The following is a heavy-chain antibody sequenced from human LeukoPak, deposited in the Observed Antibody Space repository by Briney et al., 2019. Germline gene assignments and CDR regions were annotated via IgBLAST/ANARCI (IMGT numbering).Heavy chain of an antibody. V-gene: IGHV3-33*01. CDR1: GFTFSSYG. CDR3: ARDPTNDWWGYYYYGMDV. Sequence: GGSLRLSCAASGFTFSSYGMHWVRQAPGKGLEWVAVIWYDGSNKYYADSVKGRFTISRDNSKNTLYLQMNSLRAEDTAVYYCARDPTNDWWGYYYYGMDVWGQGTTVTVSS. D-gene: IGHD2-8*02. J-gene: IGHJ6*02. CDR2: IWYDGSNK.